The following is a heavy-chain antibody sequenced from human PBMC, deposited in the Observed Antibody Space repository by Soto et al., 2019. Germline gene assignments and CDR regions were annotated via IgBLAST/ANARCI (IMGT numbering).Heavy chain of an antibody. CDR1: GFTFSYYG. CDR3: AKVVYYASGSATFDY. D-gene: IGHD3-10*01. CDR2: ISYDESNE. J-gene: IGHJ4*02. V-gene: IGHV3-30*18. Sequence: VQLVESGGGVVQPGRSLRLCCAACGFTFSYYGMHWVRQAPGKGLEWVAAISYDESNEYYADSVKGRFTIARDDSKSTLYLQMNSLRAEDTAVYYCAKVVYYASGSATFDYWVRGALVTVSS.